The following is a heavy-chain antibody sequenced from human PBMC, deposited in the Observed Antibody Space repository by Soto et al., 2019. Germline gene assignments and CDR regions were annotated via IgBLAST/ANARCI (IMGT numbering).Heavy chain of an antibody. J-gene: IGHJ4*02. Sequence: GGSLRLSCSASGFTFSSYAMSWVRQAPGKGLEWVSAISGSGGSTYYADSVKGRFTISRDNSKNTLYLQMNSLRAEDTAVYYCPKESEIGYSSDYFAYWGQGTLVTVSS. D-gene: IGHD6-25*01. CDR1: GFTFSSYA. CDR3: PKESEIGYSSDYFAY. CDR2: ISGSGGST. V-gene: IGHV3-23*01.